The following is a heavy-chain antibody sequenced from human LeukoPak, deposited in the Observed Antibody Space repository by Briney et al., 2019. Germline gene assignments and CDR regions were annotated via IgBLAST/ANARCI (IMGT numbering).Heavy chain of an antibody. Sequence: GSLRLSCAASGFTFSSYAMSWVRQGPGEGLEWVSAINGSGGSTYYADSVKGRFTISRDNSKNTLYLQMNSLRAEDTAVYYCAKGRWAVVVPAAMGGGFDYWGQGTLVTVSS. V-gene: IGHV3-23*01. CDR1: GFTFSSYA. CDR2: INGSGGST. J-gene: IGHJ4*02. CDR3: AKGRWAVVVPAAMGGGFDY. D-gene: IGHD2-2*01.